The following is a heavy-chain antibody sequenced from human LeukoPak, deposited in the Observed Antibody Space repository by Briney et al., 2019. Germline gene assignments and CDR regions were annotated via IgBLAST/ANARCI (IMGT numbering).Heavy chain of an antibody. CDR1: DFTVSRNY. Sequence: GGSLRLSCAASDFTVSRNYMSWVRQAPGKGLEWVSVIYSGGTTKYADSVKGRFTISRDNSRNTLYLRMNSLRVEDTALYYCASRSGGDYPYFDYWGQGTLVTVSS. CDR3: ASRSGGDYPYFDY. V-gene: IGHV3-53*01. CDR2: IYSGGTT. J-gene: IGHJ4*02. D-gene: IGHD4-17*01.